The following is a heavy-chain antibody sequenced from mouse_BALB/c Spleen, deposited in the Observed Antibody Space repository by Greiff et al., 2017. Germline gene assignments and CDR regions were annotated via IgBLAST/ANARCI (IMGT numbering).Heavy chain of an antibody. J-gene: IGHJ3*01. V-gene: IGHV14-3*02. CDR1: GFNIKDTY. Sequence: VQLQQSGAELVKPGASVKLSCTASGFNIKDTYMHWVKQRPEQGLEWIGRIDPANGNTKYDPKFQGKASITADTSSNTAYLQLSSLTSEDTAVYYCAPLYYDYDGGFAYWGQGTLVTVSA. CDR3: APLYYDYDGGFAY. CDR2: IDPANGNT. D-gene: IGHD2-4*01.